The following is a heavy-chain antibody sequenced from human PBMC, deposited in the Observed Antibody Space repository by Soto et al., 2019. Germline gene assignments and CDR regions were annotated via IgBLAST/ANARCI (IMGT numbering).Heavy chain of an antibody. CDR1: GDSFNGYY. D-gene: IGHD2-15*01. CDR3: ALGHCSGGNCSRPYYYMDV. J-gene: IGHJ6*03. Sequence: SETLSLTCSVSGDSFNGYYYSWVRQAPGKGLEWLGYVFQSGATKYKTSLRGRLTLSEDRSKRQFSLRLKSVSATDTAVYYCALGHCSGGNCSRPYYYMDVWGNGTAVTVSS. V-gene: IGHV4-59*08. CDR2: VFQSGAT.